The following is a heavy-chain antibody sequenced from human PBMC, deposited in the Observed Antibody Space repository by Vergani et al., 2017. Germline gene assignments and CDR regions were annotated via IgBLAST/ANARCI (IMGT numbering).Heavy chain of an antibody. CDR1: GGSISSYY. CDR3: ARDREQQLARYXFDP. D-gene: IGHD6-13*01. CDR2: IYYSGST. V-gene: IGHV4-59*01. Sequence: QVQLQESGPGLVKPSETLSLTCTVSGGSISSYYWSWIRQPPGGGLEWSGYIYYSGSTNYNPSLKSRVTITVDTSKNQFSLKLSSVTAADTAVYYCARDREQQLARYXFDPWGQGTLVTVSS. J-gene: IGHJ5*02.